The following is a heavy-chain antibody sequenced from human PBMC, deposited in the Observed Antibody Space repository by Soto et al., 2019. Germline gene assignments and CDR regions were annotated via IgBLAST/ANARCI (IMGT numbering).Heavy chain of an antibody. CDR2: MSDDGSAI. CDR1: GFTFSDFY. D-gene: IGHD3-3*01. Sequence: QVQLVESGGGLVKPGGSLRLSCAVSGFTFSDFYMSWIRQAPGKGPEWVSYMSDDGSAIYYTDSVKGRFTISRDTAKISLFLQMNSLRAEDPAVYYFAREAPYYDFWGGQYTVLDYWDQGTPGTGSS. V-gene: IGHV3-11*01. J-gene: IGHJ4*02. CDR3: AREAPYYDFWGGQYTVLDY.